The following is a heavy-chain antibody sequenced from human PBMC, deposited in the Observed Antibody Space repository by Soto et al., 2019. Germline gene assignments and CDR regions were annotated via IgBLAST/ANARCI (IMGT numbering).Heavy chain of an antibody. CDR2: INPNSGGT. J-gene: IGHJ6*02. V-gene: IGHV1-2*04. Sequence: ASVKVSCKASGYTFTGYYMHWVRQAPGQGLEWMGWINPNSGGTNYAQKFQGWVTMTRDTSISTAYMELSRLRSDDTAVYYCARGNSGSYSNFYYYYGMDVWGQGTTVTVSS. CDR3: ARGNSGSYSNFYYYYGMDV. CDR1: GYTFTGYY. D-gene: IGHD1-26*01.